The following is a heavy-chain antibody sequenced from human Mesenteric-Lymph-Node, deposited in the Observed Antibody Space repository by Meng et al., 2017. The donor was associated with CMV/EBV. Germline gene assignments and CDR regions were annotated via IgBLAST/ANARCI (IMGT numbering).Heavy chain of an antibody. CDR3: ARGYSSSYFDY. CDR1: GFTFSSDT. V-gene: IGHV3-30*04. CDR2: ISYDGSNK. Sequence: GESLKISCATSGFTFSSDTMHWVRQAPGKGLEWVAAISYDGSNKYYADSVKGRFTISRDNSKNTLYLQMNSLRADDTAVYYCARGYSSSYFDYWGQGTLVTVSS. J-gene: IGHJ4*02. D-gene: IGHD6-13*01.